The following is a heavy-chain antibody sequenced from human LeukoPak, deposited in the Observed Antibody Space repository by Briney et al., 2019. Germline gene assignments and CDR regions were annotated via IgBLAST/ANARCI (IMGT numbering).Heavy chain of an antibody. V-gene: IGHV4-59*01. CDR3: ASYSSSWTGVGY. CDR1: GGSISSNY. J-gene: IGHJ4*02. CDR2: IYYSGST. Sequence: PSETLSLTCTVSGGSISSNYWSWIRQPPGKGLEWIGYIYYSGSTNYNPSLKSRVIISVDTSKNQFSLKLSSVTAADTAVYYCASYSSSWTGVGYWGQGTLVTVSS. D-gene: IGHD6-13*01.